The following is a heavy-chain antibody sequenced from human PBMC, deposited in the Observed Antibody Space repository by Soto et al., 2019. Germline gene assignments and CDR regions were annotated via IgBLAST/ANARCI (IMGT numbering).Heavy chain of an antibody. Sequence: GGSLRLSCAASGFTFSSYAMSWVRQAPGKGLEWVSAISGSGGSTYYADSVKGRLTISRDNSKNTLYLQMNSLRAEDTAVYYCAKDSCTNGVCLLYYYMDVWGKGTTVTVSS. CDR1: GFTFSSYA. V-gene: IGHV3-23*01. D-gene: IGHD2-8*01. CDR3: AKDSCTNGVCLLYYYMDV. CDR2: ISGSGGST. J-gene: IGHJ6*03.